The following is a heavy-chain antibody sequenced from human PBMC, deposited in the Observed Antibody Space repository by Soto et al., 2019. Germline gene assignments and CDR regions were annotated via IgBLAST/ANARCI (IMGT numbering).Heavy chain of an antibody. D-gene: IGHD3-22*01. J-gene: IGHJ3*02. V-gene: IGHV3-30-3*01. CDR3: TRHDNNGFDM. CDR1: GFTFSNYA. Sequence: PGGSLRLSCVASGFTFSNYAMHWVRRAPGMGLEWVAVISYDGSKTYYADSVKGRFNIARDNSKNTLNLQMNSLRLDDTAVYYCTRHDNNGFDMWGQGTMVTVSS. CDR2: ISYDGSKT.